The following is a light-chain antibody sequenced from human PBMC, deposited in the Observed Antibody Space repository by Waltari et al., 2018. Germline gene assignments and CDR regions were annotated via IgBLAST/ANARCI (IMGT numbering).Light chain of an antibody. J-gene: IGLJ3*02. CDR2: DVS. V-gene: IGLV2-11*01. CDR1: SSDIGGYNY. CDR3: SSYTGSNTLV. Sequence: QAALTQPPSVSGSPGQSVTISCTGTSSDIGGYNYVSWYQQHPGQAPKLMIYDVSKRPSGVSDRFSGSKSGNTASLTISGLQAEDEADYYGSSYTGSNTLVFGGGTRLTVL.